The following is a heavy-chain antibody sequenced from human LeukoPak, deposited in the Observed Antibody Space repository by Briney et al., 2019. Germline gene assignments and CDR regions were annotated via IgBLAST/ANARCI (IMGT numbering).Heavy chain of an antibody. CDR3: ARPADGGGLVHFDY. Sequence: SETLSLTCTVSGGSIGTSYWSWIRQPAGKGLEWIGRIYTTGNTNYNPSLKSRLTMSVDTSKNQFSLKLSSVTAADTAVYYCARPADGGGLVHFDYWGQGTLVTVSS. V-gene: IGHV4-4*07. J-gene: IGHJ4*02. CDR1: GGSIGTSY. D-gene: IGHD6-19*01. CDR2: IYTTGNT.